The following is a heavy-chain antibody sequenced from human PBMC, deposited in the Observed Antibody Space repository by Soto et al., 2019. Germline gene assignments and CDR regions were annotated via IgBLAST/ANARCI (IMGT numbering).Heavy chain of an antibody. D-gene: IGHD3-9*01. Sequence: PSETLSLTCTVSGGSISSYYWSWIRQPPGKGLEWIGYIYYSGSTNYNPSLKSRVTISVDTSKNQFSLKLSSVTAADTAVYYCARFLVDDILTGSAPYYYMDVWGKGTTVTVSS. V-gene: IGHV4-59*01. CDR1: GGSISSYY. CDR3: ARFLVDDILTGSAPYYYMDV. J-gene: IGHJ6*03. CDR2: IYYSGST.